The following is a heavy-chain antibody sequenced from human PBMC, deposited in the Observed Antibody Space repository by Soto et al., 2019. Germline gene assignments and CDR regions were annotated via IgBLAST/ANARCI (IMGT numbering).Heavy chain of an antibody. CDR3: AREERDLGYCSGGSCYSAFDY. Sequence: QVQLVQSGAEVKKPGSSVKVSCKASGGTFSSYTISWVRQAPGQGLEWMGRIIPILGIANYAQKFQGRVTITADKSTSTAYMELSSLRSEGTAVYYCAREERDLGYCSGGSCYSAFDYWGQGTLVTVSS. D-gene: IGHD2-15*01. CDR1: GGTFSSYT. CDR2: IIPILGIA. V-gene: IGHV1-69*08. J-gene: IGHJ4*02.